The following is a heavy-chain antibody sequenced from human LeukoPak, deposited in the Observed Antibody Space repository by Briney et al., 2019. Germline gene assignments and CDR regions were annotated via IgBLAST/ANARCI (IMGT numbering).Heavy chain of an antibody. CDR2: ISAYNGNT. CDR1: GYTFTSYG. Sequence: ASVKVSCKASGYTFTSYGISWVRQAPGQGLEWMGWISAYNGNTNYAQKLQGRVTMTTDTSTSTAYMEVRSLRSEDTAVYYCAGDLAVAGYYFDYWGQGTLVTVSS. D-gene: IGHD6-19*01. CDR3: AGDLAVAGYYFDY. V-gene: IGHV1-18*01. J-gene: IGHJ4*02.